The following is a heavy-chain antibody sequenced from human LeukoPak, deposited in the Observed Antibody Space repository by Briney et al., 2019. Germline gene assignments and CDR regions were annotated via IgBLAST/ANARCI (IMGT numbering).Heavy chain of an antibody. D-gene: IGHD4-17*01. CDR3: ARYDPFTVTRNWFDP. Sequence: ASVKVSCKASGYTFTSYGISWVRQAPGQGLEWMGWISAYNGNTNYAQKLQGRVTMTTDTSTSTAYMELRNLRSDDTAVYYCARYDPFTVTRNWFDPWGQGTLVTVSS. CDR1: GYTFTSYG. V-gene: IGHV1-18*01. CDR2: ISAYNGNT. J-gene: IGHJ5*02.